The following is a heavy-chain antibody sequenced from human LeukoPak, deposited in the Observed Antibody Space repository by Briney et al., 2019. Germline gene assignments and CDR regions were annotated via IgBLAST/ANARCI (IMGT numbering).Heavy chain of an antibody. CDR2: ISGSGSRR. J-gene: IGHJ4*02. CDR3: VKTYDSTDY. V-gene: IGHV3-23*01. Sequence: GGSLRLSCAASGFTFSKYGMNWVRQAPGKGLEWVSNISGSGSRRYYVDSVKGRFTISRDNSKNTLYLQMNSLRAEDTAIYYCVKTYDSTDYWGQGTLVTVSS. D-gene: IGHD3-22*01. CDR1: GFTFSKYG.